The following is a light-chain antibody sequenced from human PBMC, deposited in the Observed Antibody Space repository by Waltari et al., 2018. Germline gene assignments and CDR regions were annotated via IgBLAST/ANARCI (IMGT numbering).Light chain of an antibody. Sequence: SYVLSQPPSVSVDPGQTATITCGGYSLGTTSVHWYRQKAGQTPLMVMSYDNDRPSGVPDRFSGSKSGNTATLTISRVGAGDEADYFCQVWDPSSDHVVFGGGTTLTVL. CDR3: QVWDPSSDHVV. V-gene: IGLV3-21*02. CDR1: SLGTTS. J-gene: IGLJ3*02. CDR2: YDN.